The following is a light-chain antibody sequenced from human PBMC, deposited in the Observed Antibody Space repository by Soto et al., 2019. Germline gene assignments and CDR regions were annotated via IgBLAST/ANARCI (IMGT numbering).Light chain of an antibody. V-gene: IGLV1-44*01. CDR3: AAWDDSLNGPV. CDR1: SSNIGSNT. J-gene: IGLJ2*01. CDR2: SNN. Sequence: QSVLTQPPSASWTPGQRVTISCSVSSSNIGSNTLNWYQQLPGTAPKLLIYSNNQRPSGVPDRFSGSKSGTSASLAISGLQYEDAADYYCAAWDDSLNGPVFGGGTKLTVL.